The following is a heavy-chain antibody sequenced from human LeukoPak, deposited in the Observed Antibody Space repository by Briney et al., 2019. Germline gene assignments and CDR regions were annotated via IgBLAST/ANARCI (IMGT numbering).Heavy chain of an antibody. CDR2: IDGSGGYT. D-gene: IGHD4-17*01. J-gene: IGHJ4*02. CDR3: AKGTNVAGDSGVFDY. CDR1: GLTFRSYA. Sequence: GGSLRLSCAASGLTFRSYALHWVRQAPGKGLEWVSSIDGSGGYTYYSDSVRGRFTISRDNSKNTLYLQMNSLRDDDTAQYYCAKGTNVAGDSGVFDYWGQGTLVTVSS. V-gene: IGHV3-23*01.